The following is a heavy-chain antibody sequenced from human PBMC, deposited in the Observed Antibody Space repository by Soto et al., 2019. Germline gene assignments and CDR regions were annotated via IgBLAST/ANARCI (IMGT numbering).Heavy chain of an antibody. Sequence: GGSLRLSCAASGFTFSSYDMHWVRQATGKGLEWVSAIGTAGDTYYPGSVKGRFTISRENAKNSLYLQMNSLRAGDTAVYYCAILKGGSPYSSGWYPPLDYWGQGTLVTVSS. J-gene: IGHJ4*02. CDR1: GFTFSSYD. CDR3: AILKGGSPYSSGWYPPLDY. D-gene: IGHD6-19*01. CDR2: IGTAGDT. V-gene: IGHV3-13*01.